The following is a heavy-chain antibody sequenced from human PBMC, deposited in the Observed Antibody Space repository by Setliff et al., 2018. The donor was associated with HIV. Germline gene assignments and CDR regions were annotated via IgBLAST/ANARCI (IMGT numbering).Heavy chain of an antibody. D-gene: IGHD3-22*01. CDR2: ISWSGSGI. J-gene: IGHJ3*02. CDR3: ARTAYYRDSSGYYSVAFDM. V-gene: IGHV3-43*01. Sequence: GGSLRLSCAASGFTFDDYTMHWVRQAPGKGLEWVSLISWSGSGIGYGDSVKGRFTISRDDDRNFLFLQMNSLRDDDTAVYFCARTAYYRDSSGYYSVAFDMWGPGTMVTVSS. CDR1: GFTFDDYT.